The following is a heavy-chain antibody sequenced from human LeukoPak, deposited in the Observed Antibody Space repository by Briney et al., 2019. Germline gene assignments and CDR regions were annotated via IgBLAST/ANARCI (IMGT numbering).Heavy chain of an antibody. CDR2: ISGSGGST. CDR3: ARDRAYCSGGNCYSGEFDY. V-gene: IGHV3-23*01. CDR1: GFTFSSYG. D-gene: IGHD2-15*01. J-gene: IGHJ4*02. Sequence: GGTLRLSCAASGFTFSSYGMSWVRQVPGKGLEWVSAISGSGGSTYYADSVKGRFTISRDNSKNTLYLQMNSLRAEDTAVYYCARDRAYCSGGNCYSGEFDYWGQGTLVTVSS.